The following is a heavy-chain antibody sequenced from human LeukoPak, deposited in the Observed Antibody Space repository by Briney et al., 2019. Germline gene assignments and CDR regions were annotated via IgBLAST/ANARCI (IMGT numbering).Heavy chain of an antibody. CDR1: GGSISSYY. Sequence: SETLSLTCTGSGGSISSYYWSWIRQPPGKGLEWIGYIYYSGSTNYNPSLKSRVTISVDTSKNQFSLKLSSVTAADTAVYYCARLYPDLGWLPNIYYYGMDVWGQGTTVTVSS. CDR3: ARLYPDLGWLPNIYYYGMDV. J-gene: IGHJ6*02. D-gene: IGHD5-12*01. CDR2: IYYSGST. V-gene: IGHV4-59*08.